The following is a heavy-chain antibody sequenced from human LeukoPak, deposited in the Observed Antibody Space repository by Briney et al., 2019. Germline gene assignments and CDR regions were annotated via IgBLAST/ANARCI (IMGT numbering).Heavy chain of an antibody. J-gene: IGHJ4*02. CDR3: ASSNYYDSSGQAFDY. V-gene: IGHV1-18*01. CDR2: ISAYNGNT. Sequence: ASVKVSCKASGGTFSSYAISWVRQAPGQGLEWMGWISAYNGNTNYAQKLQGRVTMTTDTSTSTAYMELRSLRSDDTAVYYCASSNYYDSSGQAFDYWGQGTLVTVSS. CDR1: GGTFSSYA. D-gene: IGHD3-22*01.